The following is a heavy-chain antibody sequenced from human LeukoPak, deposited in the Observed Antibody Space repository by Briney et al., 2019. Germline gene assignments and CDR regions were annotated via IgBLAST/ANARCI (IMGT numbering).Heavy chain of an antibody. V-gene: IGHV3-23*01. J-gene: IGHJ4*02. Sequence: GGSLRLSCAASGFTFSTYGMSWVRQAPGKGLEWVSASGSGGGTYFADSVKGRFTISRDNSKNTLFLQMDSLRADDTAVYYCAKHSSSWHYFDYWGQGTLVTVSS. CDR1: GFTFSTYG. CDR2: SGSGGGT. CDR3: AKHSSSWHYFDY. D-gene: IGHD6-13*01.